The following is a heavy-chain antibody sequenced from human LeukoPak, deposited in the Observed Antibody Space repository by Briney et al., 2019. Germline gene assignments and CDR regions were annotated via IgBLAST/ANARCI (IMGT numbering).Heavy chain of an antibody. CDR3: ARGYCSSTSCYGALYYYYYGMDV. V-gene: IGHV4-39*01. Sequence: TSETLCLTCTVSGGSISSSSYYWGWIRQPPGKGLEWIGSIYYSWSTYYNPSLKSRVTISVDTSKNQFSLKLSSVTAADTAVYYCARGYCSSTSCYGALYYYYYGMDVWGQGTTVTVSS. CDR2: IYYSWST. D-gene: IGHD2-2*01. J-gene: IGHJ6*02. CDR1: GGSISSSSYY.